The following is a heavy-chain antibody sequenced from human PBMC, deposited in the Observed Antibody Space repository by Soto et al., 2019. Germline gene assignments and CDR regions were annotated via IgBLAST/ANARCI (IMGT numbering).Heavy chain of an antibody. Sequence: SETLSLTCTVSGGSISSSSYYWGWIRQPPGKGLEWIGSIYYSGSTYYNPSLKSRVTISVDTSKNQFSLKLSSVTAADTAVYYCARLWGYYGSGSYYKGMEWFDPWGQGTLVTVSS. V-gene: IGHV4-39*01. CDR3: ARLWGYYGSGSYYKGMEWFDP. D-gene: IGHD3-10*01. CDR2: IYYSGST. J-gene: IGHJ5*02. CDR1: GGSISSSSYY.